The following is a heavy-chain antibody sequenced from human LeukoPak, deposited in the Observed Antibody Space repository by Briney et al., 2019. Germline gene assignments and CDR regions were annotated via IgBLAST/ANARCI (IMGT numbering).Heavy chain of an antibody. CDR1: GFTFSNYW. CDR3: ARDRQIAY. CDR2: IKQDGSEK. V-gene: IGHV3-7*01. J-gene: IGHJ4*02. Sequence: GGSLRLSCAASGFTFSNYWLTWVRQAPGQGLEWVANIKQDGSEKHYVDSVRGRFTISRDNAKKSLYLQMNSLRAEDTAVYYCARDRQIAYWGQGTLVTVSS.